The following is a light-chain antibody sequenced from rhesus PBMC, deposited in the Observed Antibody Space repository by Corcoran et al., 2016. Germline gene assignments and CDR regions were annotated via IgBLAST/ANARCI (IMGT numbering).Light chain of an antibody. CDR3: QQESNWKFT. CDR2: GTA. Sequence: EIVLTQSPATLGLSPGERATLSCRASQSVANYLAWYQQKPGQAPRLLIYGTASRATGIPDRFSGSGSGTDFTLTISSLEPEDVGVYYCQQESNWKFTFGPGTKLDIK. CDR1: QSVANY. V-gene: IGKV3-24*04. J-gene: IGKJ3*01.